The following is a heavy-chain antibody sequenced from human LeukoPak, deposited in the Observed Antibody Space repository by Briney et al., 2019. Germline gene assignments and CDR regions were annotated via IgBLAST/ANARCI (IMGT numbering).Heavy chain of an antibody. V-gene: IGHV3-48*03. Sequence: GGSLRLSCAASGFAFSSYAMFWVRQAPGKGLEWVSCISTSGNTIYYADSLKGRFTVSRDNARNSLYLQVNSLRAEDTAIYYCARDGPGYSFDYWGQGTLVTVSS. CDR2: ISTSGNTI. J-gene: IGHJ4*02. CDR3: ARDGPGYSFDY. D-gene: IGHD5-18*01. CDR1: GFAFSSYA.